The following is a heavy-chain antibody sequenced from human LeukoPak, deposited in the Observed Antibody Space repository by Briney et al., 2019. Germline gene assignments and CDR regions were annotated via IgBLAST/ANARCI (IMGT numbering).Heavy chain of an antibody. D-gene: IGHD2-2*01. Sequence: TLSLTCTVSGGSICSGSYYWSWIRQPAGKGLEWIGRIYTSGSTNYNPSLKSRVTISVDTSKNQFSLKLSSVTAADTAVYYCAREGGDIVVPAATWFDPWGQGTLVTVSS. V-gene: IGHV4-61*02. CDR3: AREGGDIVVPAATWFDP. CDR2: IYTSGST. J-gene: IGHJ5*02. CDR1: GGSICSGSYY.